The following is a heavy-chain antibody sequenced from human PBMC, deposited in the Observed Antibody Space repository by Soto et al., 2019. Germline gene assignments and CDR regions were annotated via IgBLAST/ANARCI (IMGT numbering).Heavy chain of an antibody. J-gene: IGHJ4*02. CDR1: GFTFSSYG. CDR3: ARDSGSDFYDF. V-gene: IGHV3-33*01. D-gene: IGHD5-12*01. CDR2: LWIDGSHK. Sequence: QVQLVESGGGVVQPGGSLRLSCEASGFTFSSYGMHWVRQAPGKGLEWVAVLWIDGSHKFYADSVKGRVTISRDKSKNMLYLQVNGLRVEDTAVYYCARDSGSDFYDFWGQGTLVTVSS.